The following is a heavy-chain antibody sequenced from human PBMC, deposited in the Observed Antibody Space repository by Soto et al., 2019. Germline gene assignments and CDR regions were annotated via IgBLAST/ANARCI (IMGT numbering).Heavy chain of an antibody. CDR3: ELSRLVGWYFDL. CDR2: ISYDGSNK. Sequence: QVQLVESGGGVVQPGRSLRLSCAASGFTFSSYGMHWVRQAPGKGLAWVAVISYDGSNKDYADSVKGRFTISRDNSKDMLYLQMSRLRAKDTAVEYCELSRLVGWYFDLWGRGPLVTFSS. CDR1: GFTFSSYG. V-gene: IGHV3-30*03. J-gene: IGHJ2*01. D-gene: IGHD6-19*01.